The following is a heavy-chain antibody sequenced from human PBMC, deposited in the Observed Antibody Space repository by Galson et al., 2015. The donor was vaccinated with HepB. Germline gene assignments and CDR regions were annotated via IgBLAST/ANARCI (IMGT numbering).Heavy chain of an antibody. CDR3: ANLNPFYHYVDI. V-gene: IGHV4-39*01. CDR2: LYYTGDT. J-gene: IGHJ6*03. CDR1: GGPISSTSYY. Sequence: SETLSLTCTVSGGPISSTSYYWGWIRQPPGKGLEWIGSLYYTGDTYYNPSLKSRVTISGDTSKNQLSLKLSAVTAADTAVYYCANLNPFYHYVDIWGKGAAATVSS.